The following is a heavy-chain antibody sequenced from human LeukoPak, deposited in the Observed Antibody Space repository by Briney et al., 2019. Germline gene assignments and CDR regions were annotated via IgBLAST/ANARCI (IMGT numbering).Heavy chain of an antibody. Sequence: ASVNDSCEASVYTFTIYGISGVRQAPGQRVEWMGWISADKGNTNYAQKLQGRVTMTTDTSTRTAYMQLRSLRSDDTAVYYCARLGGGGVIFHGSSWKFDYWGRGTLVTVSS. D-gene: IGHD6-13*01. CDR2: ISADKGNT. J-gene: IGHJ4*02. CDR3: ARLGGGGVIFHGSSWKFDY. CDR1: VYTFTIYG. V-gene: IGHV1-18*01.